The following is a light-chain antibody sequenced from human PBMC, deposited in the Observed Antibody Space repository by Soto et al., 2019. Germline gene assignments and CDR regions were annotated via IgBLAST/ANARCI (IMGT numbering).Light chain of an antibody. CDR2: DVS. J-gene: IGLJ1*01. Sequence: QSVLTQPASVSGSPGQSISISCPGTTSDVGRYNYVSWYQQHPGEAPKLMIYDVSYRPSWVSNRFSGSKSGITASLTISGLQAEDEADYYCNSFTTSSTYVFGTGTKVT. CDR1: TSDVGRYNY. CDR3: NSFTTSSTYV. V-gene: IGLV2-14*03.